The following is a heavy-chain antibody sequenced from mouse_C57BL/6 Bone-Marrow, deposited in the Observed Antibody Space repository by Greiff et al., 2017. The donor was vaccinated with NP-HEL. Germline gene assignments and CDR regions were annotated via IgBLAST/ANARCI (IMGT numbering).Heavy chain of an antibody. D-gene: IGHD2-2*01. CDR2: INPNNGGT. CDR3: ARRVTPHYFDY. CDR1: GYTFTDYY. J-gene: IGHJ2*01. Sequence: EVQLQQSGPELVKPGASVKISCKASGYTFTDYYMNWVKQSHGKSLEWIGDINPNNGGTSYNQKFKGKATLTVDKSSSTAYMELRSLTSEDSAVYYCARRVTPHYFDYWGQGTTLTVSS. V-gene: IGHV1-26*01.